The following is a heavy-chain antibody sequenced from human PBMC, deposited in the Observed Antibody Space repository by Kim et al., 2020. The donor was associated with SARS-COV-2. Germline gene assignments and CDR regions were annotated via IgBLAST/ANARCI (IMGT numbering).Heavy chain of an antibody. CDR2: ISGSGGST. V-gene: IGHV3-23*01. Sequence: GGSLRLSCAASGFTFSRYAMSWVRQAPGKGLEWVSAISGSGGSTYYADSVKGRFTISRDNSKNTLYLQMNSLRAEDTAVYYCAKAALSKYSSSPRYFDYWGQGTLVTVSS. D-gene: IGHD6-6*01. J-gene: IGHJ4*02. CDR3: AKAALSKYSSSPRYFDY. CDR1: GFTFSRYA.